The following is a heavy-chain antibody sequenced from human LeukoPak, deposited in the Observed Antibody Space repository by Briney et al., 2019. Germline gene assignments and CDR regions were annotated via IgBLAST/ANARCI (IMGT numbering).Heavy chain of an antibody. Sequence: GGSLRLSCAASGFTFSSYAMHWVRQAPGKGLEWVAVISYDGSNKYYADSVKGRFTISRDNSKSTLYLQMNSLRAEDTAVYYCARVHYDFWSGYYDYWGQGTLVTVSS. V-gene: IGHV3-30-3*01. J-gene: IGHJ4*02. D-gene: IGHD3-3*01. CDR3: ARVHYDFWSGYYDY. CDR1: GFTFSSYA. CDR2: ISYDGSNK.